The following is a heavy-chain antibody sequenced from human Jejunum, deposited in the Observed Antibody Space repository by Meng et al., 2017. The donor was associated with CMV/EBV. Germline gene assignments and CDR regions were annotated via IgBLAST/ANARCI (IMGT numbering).Heavy chain of an antibody. CDR1: KFDDYA. CDR3: AKAPSAGWNYFFYVDN. D-gene: IGHD1-7*01. V-gene: IGHV3-9*01. J-gene: IGHJ4*02. CDR2: IDWNSYNV. Sequence: KFDDYAMHWVRQVPGKGLEWVSGIDWNSYNVGYADSMKGRFTISRDNAKNSLYLQMNDLRPEDTALYYCAKAPSAGWNYFFYVDNWGQGTLVTVSS.